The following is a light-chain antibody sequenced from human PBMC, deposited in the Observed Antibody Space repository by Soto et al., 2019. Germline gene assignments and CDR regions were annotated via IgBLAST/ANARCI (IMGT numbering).Light chain of an antibody. CDR1: QGITNY. CDR2: GAS. Sequence: DIQMTQSPSSLSASVGDRVTITCQASQGITNYLNWYQQKPGKAPKLLIYGASNLETGVPSRFSGSGSGTDFTFTISSLQPEDIATYYCQQYETLPITFGQGTRLEIK. J-gene: IGKJ5*01. V-gene: IGKV1-33*01. CDR3: QQYETLPIT.